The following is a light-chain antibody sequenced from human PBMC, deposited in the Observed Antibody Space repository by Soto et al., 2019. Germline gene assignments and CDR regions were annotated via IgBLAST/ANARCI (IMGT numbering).Light chain of an antibody. V-gene: IGKV1-27*01. CDR3: QKYDDAPLT. J-gene: IGKJ3*01. CDR2: DAS. Sequence: DIPMTQSPSALSASVGDRVTLTCRASQAIRSSLAWYQQKPGRIPTLLIYDASTLQSGVPSRFSGSGSGTDFTLTINGLQPEDVATYFCQKYDDAPLTFGPGTKVDLK. CDR1: QAIRSS.